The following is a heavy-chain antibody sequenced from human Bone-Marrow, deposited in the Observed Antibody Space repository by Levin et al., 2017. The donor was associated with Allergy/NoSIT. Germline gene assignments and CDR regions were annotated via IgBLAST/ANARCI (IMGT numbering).Heavy chain of an antibody. D-gene: IGHD2-2*01. V-gene: IGHV3-30*18. CDR2: ISYDGSNK. CDR3: AKKGGKLGYCSSTSRCRPDFFHPFDY. CDR1: GFTFSSYG. Sequence: RAGGSLRLSCAASGFTFSSYGMHWVRQAPGKGLEWVAVISYDGSNKYYADSVKGRFTISRDNSKNTLYLQMNSLRAEDTAVYYCAKKGGKLGYCSSTSRCRPDFFHPFDYWGQGTLVTVSS. J-gene: IGHJ4*02.